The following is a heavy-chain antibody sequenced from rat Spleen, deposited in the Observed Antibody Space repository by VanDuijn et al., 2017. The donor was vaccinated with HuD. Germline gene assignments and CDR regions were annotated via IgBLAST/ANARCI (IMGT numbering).Heavy chain of an antibody. CDR3: ARQGYGYGLFLDH. V-gene: IGHV5-7*01. J-gene: IGHJ2*01. CDR1: GFTFSDYN. CDR2: IIYDGSRT. D-gene: IGHD1-7*01. Sequence: EVQLVESGGGLVQPGRSMKLSCAASGFTFSDYNMAWVRQAPKKGLEWVATIIYDGSRTFYRDSVKGRFTISRDDAKNIQYLQKDSLRSEDTATYYCARQGYGYGLFLDHWGQGVMVTVSS.